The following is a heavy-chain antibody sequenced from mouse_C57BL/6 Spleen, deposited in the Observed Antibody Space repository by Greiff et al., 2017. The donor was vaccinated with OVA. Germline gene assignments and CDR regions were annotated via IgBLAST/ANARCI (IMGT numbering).Heavy chain of an antibody. V-gene: IGHV1-80*01. D-gene: IGHD3-2*02. CDR2: IYPGDGDT. J-gene: IGHJ3*01. CDR3: ARGSSGYMRFAY. CDR1: GYAFSSYW. Sequence: QVQLQQSGAELVKPGASVKISCKASGYAFSSYWMNWVKQRPGKGLEWIGQIYPGDGDTNYNGKFKGKATLTADKSSSTAYMQLSSLTSEDSAVYFCARGSSGYMRFAYWGQGTLVTVSA.